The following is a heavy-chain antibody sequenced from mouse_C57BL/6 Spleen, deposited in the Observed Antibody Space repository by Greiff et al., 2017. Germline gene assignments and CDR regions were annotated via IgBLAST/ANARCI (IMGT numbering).Heavy chain of an antibody. CDR2: IYPGSGST. Sequence: QVQLQQSGAELAKPGASVKMSCKASGYTFTSYWITWVKQRPGQGLEWIGDIYPGSGSTNYNEKFKSKATLTVDTSSSTAYMQLSSLTSEDSAVYYCARSLLQRFPLDYWGQGTTLTVSS. J-gene: IGHJ2*01. D-gene: IGHD1-1*01. CDR1: GYTFTSYW. CDR3: ARSLLQRFPLDY. V-gene: IGHV1-55*01.